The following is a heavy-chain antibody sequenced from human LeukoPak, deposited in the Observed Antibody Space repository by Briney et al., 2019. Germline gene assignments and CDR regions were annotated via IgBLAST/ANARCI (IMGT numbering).Heavy chain of an antibody. D-gene: IGHD6-19*01. CDR3: ARRGNIAVAGTTARPHDAFDI. CDR2: IIWIGGSA. V-gene: IGHV3-20*04. Sequence: GGSLRLSCSASGFPFSSHEMNWVRQAPGKGLEWVSGIIWIGGSAGYADSVKGRFTISRDNAKNSLYLQMNSLRAEDTAFYYCARRGNIAVAGTTARPHDAFDIWGQGTMVTVSS. CDR1: GFPFSSHE. J-gene: IGHJ3*02.